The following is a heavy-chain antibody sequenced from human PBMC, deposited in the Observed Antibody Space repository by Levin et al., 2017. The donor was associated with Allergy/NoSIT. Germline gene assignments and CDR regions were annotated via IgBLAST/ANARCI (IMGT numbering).Heavy chain of an antibody. CDR1: GGSISSYY. J-gene: IGHJ6*02. D-gene: IGHD5-18*01. CDR3: ARAPRRGYSYGYSSNYYYGMDV. Sequence: PSETLSLTCTVSGGSISSYYWSWIRQPPGKGLEWIGYIYYSGSTNYNPSLKSRVTISVDTSKNQFSLKLSSVTAADTAVYYCARAPRRGYSYGYSSNYYYGMDVWGQGTTVTVSS. CDR2: IYYSGST. V-gene: IGHV4-59*01.